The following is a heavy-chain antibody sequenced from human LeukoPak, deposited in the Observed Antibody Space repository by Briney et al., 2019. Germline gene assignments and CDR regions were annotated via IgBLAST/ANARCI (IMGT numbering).Heavy chain of an antibody. V-gene: IGHV1-69*05. D-gene: IGHD3-10*01. J-gene: IGHJ5*02. Sequence: GASVKVSCKASGGTFSSYAISWVRQAPGQGLEWMGGIIPIFGTANYARKFQGRVTITTDESTSTAYMELSSLRSEDTAVYYCARDRLVGFDPWGQGTLVTVSS. CDR1: GGTFSSYA. CDR3: ARDRLVGFDP. CDR2: IIPIFGTA.